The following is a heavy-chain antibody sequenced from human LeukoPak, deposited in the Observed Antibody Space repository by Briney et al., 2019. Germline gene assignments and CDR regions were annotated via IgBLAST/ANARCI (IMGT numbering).Heavy chain of an antibody. CDR1: GFTFSSYS. CDR2: ISSSSSTI. CDR3: ARPYYYGSGSYSVPAD. V-gene: IGHV3-48*01. D-gene: IGHD3-10*01. Sequence: GESLKISCAASGFTFSSYSMNWVRQAPGKGLEWVSYISSSSSTIYYADSVKGRFTISRDNAKNSLYLQMNSLRAEDTAVYYCARPYYYGSGSYSVPADWGQGTLVTVSS. J-gene: IGHJ4*02.